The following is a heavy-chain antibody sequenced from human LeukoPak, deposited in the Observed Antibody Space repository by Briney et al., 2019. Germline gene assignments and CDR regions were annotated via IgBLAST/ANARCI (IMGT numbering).Heavy chain of an antibody. CDR3: AKSLPFDP. J-gene: IGHJ5*02. CDR1: GFFFSSYG. V-gene: IGHV3-30*18. CDR2: ISHDGSNK. Sequence: GGSLRLSCAASGFFFSSYGMHWVRQAPGKGLEWVAVISHDGSNKYYGDSVKGRFTISRDNSKNTLYLQMNSLRPEDTAVYYCAKSLPFDPWGQGTLVTVSS.